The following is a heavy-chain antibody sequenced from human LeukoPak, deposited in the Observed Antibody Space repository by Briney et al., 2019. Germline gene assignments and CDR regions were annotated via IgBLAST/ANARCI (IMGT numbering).Heavy chain of an antibody. D-gene: IGHD2-15*01. Sequence: GGSLRLSCAASGFTFSSAYMHWVRQAPGKGLVWVSRISSDGRDTNYADSVKGRFTISRDNAKNSLYLQMNSLRAEDTAVYYCARDTPCSGGSCYPGGLYYFDYWGQGTLVTVSS. V-gene: IGHV3-74*01. CDR2: ISSDGRDT. J-gene: IGHJ4*02. CDR3: ARDTPCSGGSCYPGGLYYFDY. CDR1: GFTFSSAY.